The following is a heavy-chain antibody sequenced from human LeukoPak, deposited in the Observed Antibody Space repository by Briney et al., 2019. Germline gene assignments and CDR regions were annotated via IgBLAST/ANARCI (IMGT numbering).Heavy chain of an antibody. D-gene: IGHD7-27*01. CDR2: INPNSGGT. CDR1: GYTFTGYF. J-gene: IGHJ4*02. CDR3: ARDLSSTSNWELDY. V-gene: IGHV1-2*06. Sequence: SVKVSCQASGYTFTGYFMHWVRQAPAQGLEWMGRINPNSGGTNYAQKFQGRVTMTRDTSISTVYMELSGLRSDDTAVYYCARDLSSTSNWELDYWGQGTLVTVSS.